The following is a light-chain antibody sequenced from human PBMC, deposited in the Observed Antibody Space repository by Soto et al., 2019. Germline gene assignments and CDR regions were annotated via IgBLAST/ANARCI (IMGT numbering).Light chain of an antibody. CDR2: QAS. Sequence: LSASVGDTVTITCRASQTISNWLAWYQQKPGKAPKLLIYQASTLESGVPSRFSGSGSETEFTLTISSVQPDDFATYYCQHYNTYSWFTFGPGTKVDIK. V-gene: IGKV1-5*03. CDR1: QTISNW. J-gene: IGKJ3*01. CDR3: QHYNTYSWFT.